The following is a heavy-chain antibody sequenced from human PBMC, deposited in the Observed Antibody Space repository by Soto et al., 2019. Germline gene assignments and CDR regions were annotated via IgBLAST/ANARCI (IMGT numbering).Heavy chain of an antibody. Sequence: EVQLLESGGDLVQPGGSLRLSCEASGFTFSNYAMSWVRQAPGKGLEWVTGISARGGTTYYVDSVKGRFTISRDNSKNTLYLRMNALRAAARAVYYCAKDRGFGAGHGMDVWGQGTTVTVSS. CDR1: GFTFSNYA. V-gene: IGHV3-23*01. J-gene: IGHJ6*02. CDR3: AKDRGFGAGHGMDV. D-gene: IGHD3-10*01. CDR2: ISARGGTT.